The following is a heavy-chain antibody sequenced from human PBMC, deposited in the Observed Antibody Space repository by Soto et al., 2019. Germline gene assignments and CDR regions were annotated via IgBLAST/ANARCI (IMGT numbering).Heavy chain of an antibody. CDR3: ARDQHSSSWHSYYYGMDV. V-gene: IGHV4-31*03. CDR1: GGSISSGGYY. D-gene: IGHD6-13*01. CDR2: IYYSGST. Sequence: SETLSLTCTVSGGSISSGGYYWSWIRQHPGKGQEWIGYIYYSGSTYYNPSLKSRVTISVDTSKNQFSLKLSSVTAADTAVYYCARDQHSSSWHSYYYGMDVWGQGTTVTVSS. J-gene: IGHJ6*02.